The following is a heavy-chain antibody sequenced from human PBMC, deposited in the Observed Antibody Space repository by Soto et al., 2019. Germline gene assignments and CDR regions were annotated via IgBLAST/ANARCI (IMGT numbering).Heavy chain of an antibody. V-gene: IGHV1-18*04. CDR3: ARDRLGSYLFDF. J-gene: IGHJ4*02. D-gene: IGHD3-10*01. Sequence: ASVKVSCKTSGYTFTSYNINWVRRAPGQGLEWMGWISANNGNTNYAQKLQGRVTMTTDTSTSTAYMELRSLRSDDTAVYYCARDRLGSYLFDFWGKGTLLPVS. CDR2: ISANNGNT. CDR1: GYTFTSYN.